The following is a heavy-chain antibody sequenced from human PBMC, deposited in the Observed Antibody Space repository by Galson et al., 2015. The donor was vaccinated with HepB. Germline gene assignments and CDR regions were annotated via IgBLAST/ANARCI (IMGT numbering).Heavy chain of an antibody. D-gene: IGHD3-9*01. Sequence: SVKVSCKASGYTFTSYYMHWVRQAPGQGLEWMGIINPSGGSTSYAQKFQGRVTMTRDTSTSTVYMELSSLRSEDTAVYYCARVGESPAGPYDILTGYYSYYGMDVWGQGTTVTVSS. J-gene: IGHJ6*02. CDR2: INPSGGST. CDR3: ARVGESPAGPYDILTGYYSYYGMDV. CDR1: GYTFTSYY. V-gene: IGHV1-46*01.